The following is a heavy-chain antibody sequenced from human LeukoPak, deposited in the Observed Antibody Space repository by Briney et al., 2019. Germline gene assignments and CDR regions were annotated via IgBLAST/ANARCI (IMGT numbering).Heavy chain of an antibody. D-gene: IGHD5-12*01. CDR3: ARVPLVATGTGFDY. Sequence: ASVKVSCKASGYTSTNYYITWVRQAPGQGLEWMGWINPNSGGTNYAQKFQGRVTMTRDTSISTAYMELSRLRSDDTAVYYCARVPLVATGTGFDYWGQGTLVTVSS. CDR2: INPNSGGT. CDR1: GYTSTNYY. J-gene: IGHJ4*02. V-gene: IGHV1-2*02.